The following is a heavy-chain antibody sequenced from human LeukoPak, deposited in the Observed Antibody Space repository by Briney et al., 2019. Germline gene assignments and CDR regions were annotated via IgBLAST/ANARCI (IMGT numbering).Heavy chain of an antibody. CDR3: ARDYVRWFDP. J-gene: IGHJ5*02. CDR2: IWYDGSNE. CDR1: GFTFSSYG. Sequence: GRSLRLSCAASGFTFSSYGMHWVRQAPGKGLEWVAVIWYDGSNELYADSVKGRFTISRDNSKNTLSLQMNSLRAEDTAVYYCARDYVRWFDPWGQGTPVTVSP. D-gene: IGHD3-16*01. V-gene: IGHV3-33*01.